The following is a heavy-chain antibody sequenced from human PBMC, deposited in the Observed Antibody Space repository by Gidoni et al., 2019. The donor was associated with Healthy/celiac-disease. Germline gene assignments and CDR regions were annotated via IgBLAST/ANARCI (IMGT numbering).Heavy chain of an antibody. CDR2: IWYDGSNK. V-gene: IGHV3-33*01. CDR3: ARDGSHIAAATYYFDY. CDR1: GFTFSSYG. D-gene: IGHD6-13*01. Sequence: QVQLVESGGGVVQPGRSLRLSCAASGFTFSSYGMHWVRQAPGKGLEWVAVIWYDGSNKYYADSVKGRFTISRDNSKNTLYLQMNSLRAEDTAVYYCARDGSHIAAATYYFDYWGQGTLVTVSS. J-gene: IGHJ4*02.